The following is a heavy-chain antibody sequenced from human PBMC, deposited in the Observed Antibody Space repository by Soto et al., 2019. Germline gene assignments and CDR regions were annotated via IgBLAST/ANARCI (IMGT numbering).Heavy chain of an antibody. CDR1: GFTFSTYT. J-gene: IGHJ4*02. CDR3: ARDYYYGSGSSMDIFDY. D-gene: IGHD3-10*01. V-gene: IGHV1-69*08. CDR2: IIPIVDIA. Sequence: QVQLVQSGAEVKKPGSSVKVSCKASGFTFSTYTITWVRQAPGQGLEWMGKIIPIVDIANYAQKFQGRVTITADKTTSTAYMELSSLRYEDTAVYYGARDYYYGSGSSMDIFDYWGQGTLVTVSS.